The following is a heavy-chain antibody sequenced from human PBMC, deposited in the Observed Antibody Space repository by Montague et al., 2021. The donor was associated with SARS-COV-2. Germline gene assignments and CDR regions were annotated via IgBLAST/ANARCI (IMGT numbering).Heavy chain of an antibody. CDR3: ARSPRGSGTGWLDY. Sequence: SLRLSCSASGFTSGDYQMTWVRQAPGKGLQWVANINQDETAKTYXDSVKGRFTISRDNAKNSLILQTNSLKDEDTAVYYCARSPRGSGTGWLDYWGQGTLVTVSS. J-gene: IGHJ4*02. V-gene: IGHV3-7*01. D-gene: IGHD3/OR15-3a*01. CDR1: GFTSGDYQ. CDR2: INQDETAK.